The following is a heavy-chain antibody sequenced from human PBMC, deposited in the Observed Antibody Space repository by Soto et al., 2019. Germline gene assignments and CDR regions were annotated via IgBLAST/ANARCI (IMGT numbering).Heavy chain of an antibody. Sequence: EVQLVESGGRLVQPGGSLRLSCAASGFAVSNNYLTWVRQAPGKGLEWVSVIYSGGSTYYADSVQGRFSISRDNSKNTLYLQMNSLRAEDTAVYDCAREWFGELFRFDPWGQGTLVTVSS. V-gene: IGHV3-66*01. D-gene: IGHD3-10*01. CDR2: IYSGGST. J-gene: IGHJ5*02. CDR3: AREWFGELFRFDP. CDR1: GFAVSNNY.